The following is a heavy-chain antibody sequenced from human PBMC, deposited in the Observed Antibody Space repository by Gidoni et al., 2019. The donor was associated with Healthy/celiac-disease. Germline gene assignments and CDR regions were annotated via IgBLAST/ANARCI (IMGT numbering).Heavy chain of an antibody. V-gene: IGHV4-39*01. CDR3: ARRNYQLEWELPFDY. CDR1: GGSISSSSYY. D-gene: IGHD1-26*01. CDR2: IYYSGST. J-gene: IGHJ4*02. Sequence: QLQLQESGPGLVKPSEILSLTCTVSGGSISSSSYYWGWIRQPPGKGLEWIGSIYYSGSTYYNPSLKSRVTISVDTSKNQFSLKLSSVTAADTAVYYCARRNYQLEWELPFDYWGQGTLVTVSS.